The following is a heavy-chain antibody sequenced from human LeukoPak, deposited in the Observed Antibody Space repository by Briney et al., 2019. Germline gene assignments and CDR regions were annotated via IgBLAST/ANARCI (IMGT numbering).Heavy chain of an antibody. CDR1: GRSFSGYY. Sequence: SETLSLTCAVYGRSFSGYYWSWIRQPPGKGLEWIGEINHSGSTNYNPSLKSRVTISVDTSKNQFSLKLSSVTAADTAVYYCARGRVLWFGEQKVWFDPWGQGTLVTVSS. CDR3: ARGRVLWFGEQKVWFDP. J-gene: IGHJ5*02. D-gene: IGHD3-10*01. V-gene: IGHV4-34*01. CDR2: INHSGST.